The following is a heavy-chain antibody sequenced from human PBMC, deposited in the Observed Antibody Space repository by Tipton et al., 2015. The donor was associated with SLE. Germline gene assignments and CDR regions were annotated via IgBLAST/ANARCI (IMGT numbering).Heavy chain of an antibody. J-gene: IGHJ4*02. D-gene: IGHD7-27*01. CDR1: GFRFSVYG. Sequence: SLRLSCAGSGFRFSVYGMSWVRQAPGKGLEWVSDFSDGGSSTYYADSVKGRFTISRDNSKNMLYLQMNSLRVEDTAVYYCAKGGTGKFDYWGQGTLVTVSS. CDR2: FSDGGSST. V-gene: IGHV3-23*01. CDR3: AKGGTGKFDY.